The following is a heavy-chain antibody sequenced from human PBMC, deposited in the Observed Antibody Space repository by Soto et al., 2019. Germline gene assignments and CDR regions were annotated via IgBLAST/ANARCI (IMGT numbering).Heavy chain of an antibody. D-gene: IGHD2-2*01. Sequence: SETLSLTCAVYGGSFSGYYWSWIRQPPGKGLEWIGEINHSGSTNYNPSLKSRVTISVDTSKNQFSLKLSSVTAADTAVYYCARGPVVRNYYYYGMDVWGQGTTVTVS. J-gene: IGHJ6*02. CDR1: GGSFSGYY. V-gene: IGHV4-34*01. CDR3: ARGPVVRNYYYYGMDV. CDR2: INHSGST.